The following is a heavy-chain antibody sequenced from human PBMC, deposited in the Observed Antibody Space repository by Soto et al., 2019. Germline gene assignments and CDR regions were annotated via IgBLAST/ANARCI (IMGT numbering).Heavy chain of an antibody. CDR1: GGSISSSSYY. D-gene: IGHD1-26*01. V-gene: IGHV4-39*02. CDR2: IYYSGST. J-gene: IGHJ4*02. CDR3: AREAEGATDY. Sequence: SETLSLTCTVSGGSISSSSYYWGWIRQPPGKGLEWIGSIYYSGSTYYNPSLKSRVTISVDTSKNQFSLKLSSVTAADTAVYYCAREAEGATDYWGQGILVTVSS.